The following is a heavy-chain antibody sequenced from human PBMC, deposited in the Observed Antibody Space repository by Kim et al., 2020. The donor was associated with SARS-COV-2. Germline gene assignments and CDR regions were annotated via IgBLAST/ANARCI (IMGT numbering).Heavy chain of an antibody. V-gene: IGHV4-38-2*02. Sequence: SETLSLTCTVSGYSISSGNYWCWILQPPGKGLEWIGSINHSGSTYYNPSLKSRVTISVDTSNNQFSLKLSSVTAADTAVYYCARRAGAPNYYDSSGYYWYNWFDPWGQGTLVTVSS. J-gene: IGHJ5*02. CDR2: INHSGST. CDR1: GYSISSGNY. D-gene: IGHD3-22*01. CDR3: ARRAGAPNYYDSSGYYWYNWFDP.